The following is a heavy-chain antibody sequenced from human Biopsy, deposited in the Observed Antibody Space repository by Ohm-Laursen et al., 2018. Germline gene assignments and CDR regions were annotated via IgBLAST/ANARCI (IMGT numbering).Heavy chain of an antibody. CDR1: GVSISVDGYY. D-gene: IGHD3-22*01. J-gene: IGHJ5*02. CDR3: ARGDYFDSNGYFWFDP. V-gene: IGHV4-31*01. Sequence: TLSLTCAVSGVSISVDGYYWAWIRQLPGKGLDRIGYIYHSANTYYNPSLKNLITISGDTSKNQFSLKLNSVTAADTAVYYCARGDYFDSNGYFWFDPWGQGTPVTVSS. CDR2: IYHSANT.